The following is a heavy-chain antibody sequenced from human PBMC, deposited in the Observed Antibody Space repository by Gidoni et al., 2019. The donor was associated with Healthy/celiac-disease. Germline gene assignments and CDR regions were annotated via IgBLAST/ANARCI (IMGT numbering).Heavy chain of an antibody. J-gene: IGHJ4*02. CDR3: ARELDSSGWGRWEFDY. CDR1: GGTFSSYA. Sequence: QVQLVQSGAEVKKPGSSVKVSCKASGGTFSSYAISWVRQAPGQGLEWMGRIIPILGIANYAQKFQGRVTITADKSTSTAYMELSSLRSEDTAVYYCARELDSSGWGRWEFDYWGQGTLVTVSS. CDR2: IIPILGIA. D-gene: IGHD6-19*01. V-gene: IGHV1-69*04.